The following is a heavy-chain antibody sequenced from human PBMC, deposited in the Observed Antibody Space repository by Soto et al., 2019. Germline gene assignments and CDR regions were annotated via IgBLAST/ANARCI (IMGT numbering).Heavy chain of an antibody. CDR1: GFTFSSYG. CDR2: IWYDGSNK. Sequence: QVQLVESGGGVVQPGRSLRLSCAASGFTFSSYGMHWVRQAPGKGLEWVAVIWYDGSNKYYADSVKGRFTISRDNSKNTLELQRNSLRAEDTAVYYCARDFEGGFGEVLPQFDYWGQGTLVTVSS. D-gene: IGHD3-10*01. V-gene: IGHV3-33*01. J-gene: IGHJ4*02. CDR3: ARDFEGGFGEVLPQFDY.